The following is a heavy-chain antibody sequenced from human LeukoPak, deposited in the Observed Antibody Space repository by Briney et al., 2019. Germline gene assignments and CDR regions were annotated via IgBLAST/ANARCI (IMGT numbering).Heavy chain of an antibody. CDR2: IYWNDDK. D-gene: IGHD6-6*01. J-gene: IGHJ4*02. CDR3: AHRRAARPVDY. V-gene: IGHV2-5*01. Sequence: TLSLTCTVSGGSISSYYWSWIRQPPGKGLEWLALIYWNDDKRYSPSLKSRLTITKDTSKNQVVLTMTNMDPVDTATYYCAHRRAARPVDYWGQGTLVTVSS. CDR1: GGSISSYYW.